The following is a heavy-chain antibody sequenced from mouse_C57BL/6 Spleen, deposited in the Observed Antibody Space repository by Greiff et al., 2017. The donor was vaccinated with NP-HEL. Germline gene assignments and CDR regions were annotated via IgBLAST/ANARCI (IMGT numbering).Heavy chain of an antibody. CDR3: ARERIYYDTWFAY. CDR1: GYTFTSYW. D-gene: IGHD2-4*01. CDR2: IYPGSGST. V-gene: IGHV1-55*01. J-gene: IGHJ3*01. Sequence: VQLQQPGAELVKPGASVKMSCKASGYTFTSYWITWVKQRPGQGLEWIGDIYPGSGSTNYNEKFKSMATLTVDTSSSTAYMQLSSLTSEDSAVYYCARERIYYDTWFAYWGQGTLVTVSA.